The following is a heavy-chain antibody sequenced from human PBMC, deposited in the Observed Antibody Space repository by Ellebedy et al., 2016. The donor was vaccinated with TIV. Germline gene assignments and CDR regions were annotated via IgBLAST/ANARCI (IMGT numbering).Heavy chain of an antibody. V-gene: IGHV4-59*08. CDR2: LFNRGVT. D-gene: IGHD3-10*01. CDR3: ERLVNYFKSGSYYYYFDY. J-gene: IGHJ4*02. Sequence: MPSETLSLTCNVSGGAISNYHWSWIRQPPGKGLEWIGHLFNRGVTDYNPALQSSFSISLDTSKNQISLRLSSLTAADTAVYYCERLVNYFKSGSYYYYFDYWGQGSLVTVSS. CDR1: GGAISNYH.